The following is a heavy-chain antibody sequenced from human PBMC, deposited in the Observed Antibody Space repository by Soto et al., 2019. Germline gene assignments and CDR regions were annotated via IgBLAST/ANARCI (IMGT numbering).Heavy chain of an antibody. D-gene: IGHD2-15*01. CDR3: ASEVSSTDGMDV. Sequence: KTSETLSLTCTVSGDSSVSSSSYYWGWIRQPPGKGLEWIGSIYYTGNTFYSPSFRSRLTISVDTSKSQFSLKLRSVTAADTATYYCASEVSSTDGMDVWGQGTTVTVS. J-gene: IGHJ6*02. CDR1: GDSSVSSSSYY. CDR2: IYYTGNT. V-gene: IGHV4-39*01.